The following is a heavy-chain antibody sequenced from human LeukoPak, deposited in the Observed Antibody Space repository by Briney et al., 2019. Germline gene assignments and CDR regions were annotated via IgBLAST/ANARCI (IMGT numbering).Heavy chain of an antibody. V-gene: IGHV3-9*01. J-gene: IGHJ2*01. CDR2: ISWNRGSI. CDR3: AKEGAAADNYWYFDL. CDR1: GFTFDDYG. D-gene: IGHD6-13*01. Sequence: GGSLRLSCAASGFTFDDYGMHWVRQAPGKGLEWVAGISWNRGSIDYADSVKGRFTISRDTAKNSLYLQMNSLRPEDTALYYCAKEGAAADNYWYFDLWGRGTLVTVSS.